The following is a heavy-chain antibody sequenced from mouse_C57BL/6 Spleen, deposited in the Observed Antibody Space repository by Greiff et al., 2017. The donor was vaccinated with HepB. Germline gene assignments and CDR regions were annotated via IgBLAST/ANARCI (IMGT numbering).Heavy chain of an antibody. CDR2: IYPRSGNT. J-gene: IGHJ4*01. Sequence: QVQLQQSGAELARPGASVKLSCKASGYTFTSYGISWVKQRTGQGLEWIGEIYPRSGNTYYNEKFKGKATLTADKSSSTAYMELRSLTSEDSAVYFCARRWDRAMDYWGQGTSVTVSS. CDR3: ARRWDRAMDY. CDR1: GYTFTSYG. D-gene: IGHD4-1*01. V-gene: IGHV1-81*01.